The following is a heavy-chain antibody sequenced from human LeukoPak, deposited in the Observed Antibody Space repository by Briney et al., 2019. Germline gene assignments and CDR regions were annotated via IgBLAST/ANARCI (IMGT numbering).Heavy chain of an antibody. J-gene: IGHJ5*02. CDR1: GGSFSGYY. V-gene: IGHV4-34*01. Sequence: SETLSLTCAVYGGSFSGYYWSWIRQPPGKGLEWIGEINHSGSTNYNPSLKSRVTISVDTSKNQFSLELSSVTAADTAVYYCASLYGVPTINWFDPWGQGTLVTVSS. CDR3: ASLYGVPTINWFDP. D-gene: IGHD4-17*01. CDR2: INHSGST.